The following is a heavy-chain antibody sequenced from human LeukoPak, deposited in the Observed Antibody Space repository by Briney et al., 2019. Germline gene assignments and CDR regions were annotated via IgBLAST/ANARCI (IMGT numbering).Heavy chain of an antibody. CDR3: ARDKRGIITGTTFGY. CDR2: ISAYNGNT. Sequence: ASVKVSCKASGYTFTSYGISWVRQAPGQGLEWMGWISAYNGNTNYAQKFQGRVTMTRDTSISTAYMELSRLRSDDTAVYYCARDKRGIITGTTFGYWGQGTLVTVSS. V-gene: IGHV1-18*01. J-gene: IGHJ4*02. D-gene: IGHD1-7*01. CDR1: GYTFTSYG.